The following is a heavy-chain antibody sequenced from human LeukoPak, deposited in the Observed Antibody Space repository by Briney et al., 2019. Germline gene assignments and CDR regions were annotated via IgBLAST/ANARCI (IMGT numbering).Heavy chain of an antibody. CDR2: IIPILGIA. V-gene: IGHV1-69*04. D-gene: IGHD5-18*01. Sequence: ASVKVSCKASGGTFSSYAISWVRQAPGQGLEWMGRIIPILGIANYAQKFQGRVTITADKSTSTAYMELSSLRSEDTAVYYCARGSYGYQRYFDYWGQGTLVTVSS. CDR3: ARGSYGYQRYFDY. CDR1: GGTFSSYA. J-gene: IGHJ4*02.